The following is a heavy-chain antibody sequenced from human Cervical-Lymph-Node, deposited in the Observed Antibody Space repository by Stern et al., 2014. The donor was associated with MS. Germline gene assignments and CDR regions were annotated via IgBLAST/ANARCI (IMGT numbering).Heavy chain of an antibody. CDR2: IDHTGST. Sequence: QLQLQESDPGLVKPSQTLSLTCTVSGGSIRSGGYYWTWIRQHPGQGLEVIGYIDHTGSTLYNPSLKSRVSISVDTSKNQFSLKLTSVTAADTAVYYGARGFTYYYAAWFDPWGQGTLVTVSS. V-gene: IGHV4-31*03. CDR1: GGSIRSGGYY. D-gene: IGHD3-10*01. J-gene: IGHJ5*02. CDR3: ARGFTYYYAAWFDP.